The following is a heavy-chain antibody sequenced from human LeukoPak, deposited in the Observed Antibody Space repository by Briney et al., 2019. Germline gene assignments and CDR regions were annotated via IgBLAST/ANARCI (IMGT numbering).Heavy chain of an antibody. V-gene: IGHV1-2*02. J-gene: IGHJ4*02. Sequence: ASVKVSCTASGYTFTVYSIYWVRQAPGQGLEWMGGINPNSGDTNFAQKFQGRVTMTRDTSISTAYMELSGLRSDDTAIYYCARGYVWIEMGLGYWGQGTLVTVSS. CDR1: GYTFTVYS. D-gene: IGHD3/OR15-3a*01. CDR2: INPNSGDT. CDR3: ARGYVWIEMGLGY.